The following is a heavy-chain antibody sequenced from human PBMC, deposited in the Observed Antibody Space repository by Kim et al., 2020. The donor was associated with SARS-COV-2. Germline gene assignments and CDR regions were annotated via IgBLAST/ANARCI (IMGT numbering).Heavy chain of an antibody. CDR3: AKVYSSSWYYFDY. J-gene: IGHJ4*02. CDR1: GFTFSSYA. V-gene: IGHV3-33*06. Sequence: GGSLRLSCAASGFTFSSYAMHWVRQAPGKGLEWVAVIWYDGSNKYYADSVKGRFTISRDNSKNTLYLQMNSLRAEDTAVYYCAKVYSSSWYYFDYWGQGTLVTVSS. CDR2: IWYDGSNK. D-gene: IGHD6-13*01.